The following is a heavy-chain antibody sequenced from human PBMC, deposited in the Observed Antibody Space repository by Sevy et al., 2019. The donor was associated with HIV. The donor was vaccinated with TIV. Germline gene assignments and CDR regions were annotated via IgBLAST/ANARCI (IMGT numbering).Heavy chain of an antibody. Sequence: GESLKISCAASGFTFSKYWMGWVRQAPGKGLEWVANIKQDAGQKYYVDSVKGRLTISRDNAKNSLYLQMNSLRAEDTAVYFCARDDGNYYFHYWGQGTLVTVSS. D-gene: IGHD1-7*01. V-gene: IGHV3-7*01. CDR2: IKQDAGQK. J-gene: IGHJ4*02. CDR3: ARDDGNYYFHY. CDR1: GFTFSKYW.